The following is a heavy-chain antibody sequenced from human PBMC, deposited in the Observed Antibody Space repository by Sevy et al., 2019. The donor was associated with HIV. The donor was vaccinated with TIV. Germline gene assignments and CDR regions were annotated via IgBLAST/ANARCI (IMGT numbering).Heavy chain of an antibody. CDR2: IIGSGDST. J-gene: IGHJ3*02. D-gene: IGHD3-10*01. V-gene: IGHV3-23*01. CDR1: GFTFSSFA. CDR3: AKKFVPTKVPTEPDAFDI. Sequence: GEALEISCVASGFTFSSFAMSWVRQAPGKGLELGSAIIGSGDSTYYANSLKGRFTISRDNSKNTLYLQMNSLRDEDTAVYYCAKKFVPTKVPTEPDAFDIWGQGTMVTVSS.